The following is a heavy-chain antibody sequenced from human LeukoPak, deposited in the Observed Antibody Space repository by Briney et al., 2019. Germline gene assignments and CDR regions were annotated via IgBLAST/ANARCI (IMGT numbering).Heavy chain of an antibody. J-gene: IGHJ4*02. V-gene: IGHV1-18*01. CDR3: ARDFHSSGYYHYFHY. CDR1: GYTFTSYG. Sequence: ASVKVPCKASGYTFTSYGISWVRQAPGHALEWMGWISGYNGNTNYAQKLQGRVTMTTDTSTSTAYMELRSLRSDDTAVYYCARDFHSSGYYHYFHYWGQGTLVPVSS. CDR2: ISGYNGNT. D-gene: IGHD3-22*01.